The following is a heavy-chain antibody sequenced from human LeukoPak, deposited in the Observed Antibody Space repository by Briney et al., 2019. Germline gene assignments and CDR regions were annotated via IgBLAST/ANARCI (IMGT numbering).Heavy chain of an antibody. CDR2: ISGSGGST. Sequence: GGSLGLSCAASGFTFSSYAMNWVRQGPGKGLEWVSGISGSGGSTYYADSVKGRFTISRDNSKNTLYLQMNSLRADDTAVYYCAKDPYVYVWGSYRSNWGQGTLVTVSS. CDR1: GFTFSSYA. CDR3: AKDPYVYVWGSYRSN. D-gene: IGHD3-16*02. J-gene: IGHJ4*02. V-gene: IGHV3-23*01.